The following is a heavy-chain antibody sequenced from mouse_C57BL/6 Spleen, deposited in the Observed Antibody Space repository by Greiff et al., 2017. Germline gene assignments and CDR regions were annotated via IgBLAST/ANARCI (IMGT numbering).Heavy chain of an antibody. Sequence: VHLVESGPGLVAPSQSLSITCTVSGFPLTSYAISWVRQPPGKGLEWLGVIWPGGGTNYNSALKSRLSISKDNSKSQVFLKMNSLQTDDTARYYCARNGGYGSSPYFDVWGTGTTVTVSS. D-gene: IGHD1-1*01. V-gene: IGHV2-9-1*01. CDR1: GFPLTSYA. J-gene: IGHJ1*03. CDR3: ARNGGYGSSPYFDV. CDR2: IWPGGGT.